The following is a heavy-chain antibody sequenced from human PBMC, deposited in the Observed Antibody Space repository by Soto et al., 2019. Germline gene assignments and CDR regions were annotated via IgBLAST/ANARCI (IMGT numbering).Heavy chain of an antibody. Sequence: KTSETLSLTCTVSSDSISSYYWSWIRQPPGKRLEWIGYISYSGSTDYNPSLKSRVTISGDTSKNQFSLKVSSVTAADTAVYYCARGTSWQLPFGYWGQGTLVTVSS. CDR2: ISYSGST. CDR1: SDSISSYY. CDR3: ARGTSWQLPFGY. V-gene: IGHV4-59*01. D-gene: IGHD6-13*01. J-gene: IGHJ4*02.